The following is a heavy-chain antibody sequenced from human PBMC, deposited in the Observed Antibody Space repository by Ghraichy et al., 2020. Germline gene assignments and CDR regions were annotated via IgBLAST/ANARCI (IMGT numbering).Heavy chain of an antibody. V-gene: IGHV3-23*01. Sequence: GGSLRLSCAGSGFIFSSYDVSWVRQAPGEGLEWVSTSSGSGTNTYYAASVKGRFTISRDNSKDTVYLQMNSLRTEDTAVYYCAKAQGITGTITNDYWGQGTLVTVSS. CDR2: SSGSGTNT. CDR1: GFIFSSYD. J-gene: IGHJ4*02. D-gene: IGHD1-7*01. CDR3: AKAQGITGTITNDY.